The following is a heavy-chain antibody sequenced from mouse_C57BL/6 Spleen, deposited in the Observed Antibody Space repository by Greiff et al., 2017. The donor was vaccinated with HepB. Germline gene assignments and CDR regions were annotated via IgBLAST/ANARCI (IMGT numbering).Heavy chain of an antibody. Sequence: VKLQQSGPGLVAPSQSLSITCTVSGFSLTSYAISWVRQPPGKGLEWLGVIWTGGGTNYNSALKSRLSISKDNSKSQVFLKMNSLQTDDTARYYCAREREEYDYPFAYWGQGTLVTVSA. CDR1: GFSLTSYA. CDR3: AREREEYDYPFAY. CDR2: IWTGGGT. V-gene: IGHV2-9-1*01. D-gene: IGHD2-4*01. J-gene: IGHJ3*01.